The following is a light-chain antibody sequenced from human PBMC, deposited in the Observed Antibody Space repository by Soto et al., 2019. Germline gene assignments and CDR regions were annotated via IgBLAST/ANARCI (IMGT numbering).Light chain of an antibody. CDR1: QVIRND. J-gene: IGKJ4*01. V-gene: IGKV1-39*01. CDR3: QQSSSTPQT. CDR2: VAS. Sequence: DIQMTQSPSSLSASVGDRVTITCRASQVIRNDLGWYQQKPGKAPKRLINVASTLQSGVPSRFSGSGSGTDFTLAISSLQPEDFATYYCQQSSSTPQTFGGGTKVDI.